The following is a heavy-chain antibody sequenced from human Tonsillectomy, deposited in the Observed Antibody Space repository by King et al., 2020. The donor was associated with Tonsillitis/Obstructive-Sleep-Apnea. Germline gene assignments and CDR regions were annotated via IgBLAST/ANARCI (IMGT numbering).Heavy chain of an antibody. CDR1: GGSISGYY. D-gene: IGHD4-17*01. CDR3: ARGTVAPAWFDP. V-gene: IGHV4-59*01. CDR2: IFSTGTT. J-gene: IGHJ5*02. Sequence: VKLQESGPGLVKPSETLSLNCTVSGGSISGYYWNWVRQPPGQGLEWIGYIFSTGTTNYSPSLKSRVTISLDASKRQFSLNLSSVTAADTAVYYCARGTVAPAWFDPWGQGTLVTVSS.